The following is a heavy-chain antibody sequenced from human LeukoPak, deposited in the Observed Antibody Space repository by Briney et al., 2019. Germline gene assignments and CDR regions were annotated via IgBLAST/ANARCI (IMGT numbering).Heavy chain of an antibody. CDR3: ARGAEGGNLFDY. J-gene: IGHJ4*02. CDR1: GGSISSGGYY. D-gene: IGHD4-23*01. V-gene: IGHV4-31*03. CDR2: IYYSGST. Sequence: PSETLSLTCTVSGGSISSGGYYWSWIRQHPGKGLEWIGYIYYSGSTYYNPSLKSRVTISVDTSKNQFSLKLSSVTAADTAVYYCARGAEGGNLFDYWGQGTLVTVSS.